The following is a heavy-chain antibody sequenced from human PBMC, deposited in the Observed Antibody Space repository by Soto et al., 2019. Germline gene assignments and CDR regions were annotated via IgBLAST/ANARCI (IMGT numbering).Heavy chain of an antibody. CDR1: RFTFRSYA. V-gene: IGHV3-30-3*01. Sequence: SLRLCCAASRFTFRSYAMHWVRQAPGKGLEWVAVISYDGSNKYYADSVKGRFTISRDNSKNTLYLQMNSLRAEDTAVYYCARDYGDYSRIFDYWGQGTLVTVPS. J-gene: IGHJ4*02. D-gene: IGHD4-17*01. CDR2: ISYDGSNK. CDR3: ARDYGDYSRIFDY.